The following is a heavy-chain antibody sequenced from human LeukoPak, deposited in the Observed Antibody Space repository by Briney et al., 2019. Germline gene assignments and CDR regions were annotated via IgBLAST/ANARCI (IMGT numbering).Heavy chain of an antibody. V-gene: IGHV3-33*06. J-gene: IGHJ4*02. Sequence: PGGSLRLSCAASGFTFSSHGMHWVRQAPGKGLEWVAIIWYDGSNEYYADFVKGRFTISRDNSKNTFYLQMNSLRAEDTAVYYCAKDGVPGIAAAGTYFDSWGQGTLVTVSS. D-gene: IGHD6-13*01. CDR1: GFTFSSHG. CDR2: IWYDGSNE. CDR3: AKDGVPGIAAAGTYFDS.